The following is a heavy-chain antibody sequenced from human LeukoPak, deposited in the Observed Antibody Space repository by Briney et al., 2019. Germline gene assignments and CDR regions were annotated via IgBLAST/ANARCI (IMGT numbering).Heavy chain of an antibody. J-gene: IGHJ4*02. CDR3: AREMIELYYYDSSGYVAYFDY. CDR1: GFTVRNYW. D-gene: IGHD3-22*01. Sequence: GGSLRLSCAASGFTVRNYWMSWVRQAPGKGLVWVSRFSSDGTFISYADTVKGRFTLSRDNAKNTLYLQMNSLRGEDTAVYYCAREMIELYYYDSSGYVAYFDYWGQGTLVTVSS. CDR2: FSSDGTFI. V-gene: IGHV3-74*01.